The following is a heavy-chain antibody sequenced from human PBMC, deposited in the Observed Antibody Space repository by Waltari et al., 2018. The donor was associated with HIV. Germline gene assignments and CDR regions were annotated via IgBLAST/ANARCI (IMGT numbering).Heavy chain of an antibody. V-gene: IGHV3-23*01. CDR2: ISGSGGST. J-gene: IGHJ4*02. CDR1: GFTFSSYA. CDR3: AKEGVRLFYYDSSINDY. D-gene: IGHD3-22*01. Sequence: EVQLLESGGGLVQPGGSLRLSCAASGFTFSSYAMSWVRQAPGKGLEWVSAISGSGGSTYYADSVKGRVTISRDNSKNTLYLQMNSLRAEDTAVYYCAKEGVRLFYYDSSINDYWGQGTLVTVSS.